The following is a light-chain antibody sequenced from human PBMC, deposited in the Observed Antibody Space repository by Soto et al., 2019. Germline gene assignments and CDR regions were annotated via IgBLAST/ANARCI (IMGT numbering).Light chain of an antibody. J-gene: IGLJ1*01. CDR3: TAHAGTNNFPYV. V-gene: IGLV2-8*01. Sequence: QSVLTQPPSAPGSPGQSVTISFTGTSSDVGAYNYVSWHQHRPGKAPKLMIYEVTKRPSGVPDRFSGAKSGNTASLTVSGLQAEDEADYYCTAHAGTNNFPYVFGTGTKLTVL. CDR2: EVT. CDR1: SSDVGAYNY.